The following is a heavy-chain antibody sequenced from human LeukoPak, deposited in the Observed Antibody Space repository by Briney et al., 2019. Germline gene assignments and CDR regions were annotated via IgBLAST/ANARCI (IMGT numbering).Heavy chain of an antibody. J-gene: IGHJ4*02. CDR2: IYYSGST. CDR3: ARGRYFDWFRFDY. CDR1: RGSISSYY. V-gene: IGHV4-59*01. D-gene: IGHD3-9*01. Sequence: PSETLSLTCTVSRGSISSYYWSWIRQPPGKGLEWIGYIYYSGSTNYNPSLKSRVTISVDTSKNQFSLKLSSVTAADTAVYYCARGRYFDWFRFDYWGQGTLVTVSS.